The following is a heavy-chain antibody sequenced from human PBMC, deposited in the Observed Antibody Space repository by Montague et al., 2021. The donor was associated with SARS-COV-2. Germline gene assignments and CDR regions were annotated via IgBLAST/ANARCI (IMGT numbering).Heavy chain of an antibody. D-gene: IGHD3-10*01. V-gene: IGHV4-59*01. J-gene: IGHJ5*01. CDR3: ARDRGRYFDSGSYNWLDS. Sequence: SETLSLNCTVSGGSISPYYWTWIRQPPGKGLEWIGYIYYTGNTKYKPSLKSRVTISVDTSKNQFSLNLKSVTAADTAVYYCARDRGRYFDSGSYNWLDSWGQGTLVTVSS. CDR2: IYYTGNT. CDR1: GGSISPYY.